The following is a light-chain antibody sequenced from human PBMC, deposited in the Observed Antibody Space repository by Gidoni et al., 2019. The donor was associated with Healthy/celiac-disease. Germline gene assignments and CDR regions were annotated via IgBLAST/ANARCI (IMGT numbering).Light chain of an antibody. J-gene: IGKJ1*01. CDR2: DAS. CDR1: QSVSSY. V-gene: IGKV3-11*01. CDR3: QQRSNWPPWT. Sequence: EIVLTPSPATLSLSPGERATLSCRASQSVSSYLAWYQQKPVQAPRLLIYDASNRATGIPARFSGSGSGTDFTLTISSLEPEDFAVYYCQQRSNWPPWTFGQGTKVEIK.